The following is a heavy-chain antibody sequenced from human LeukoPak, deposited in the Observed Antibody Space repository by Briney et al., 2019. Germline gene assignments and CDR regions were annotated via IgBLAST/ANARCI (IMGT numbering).Heavy chain of an antibody. CDR3: ARGDRADWLRGLDY. J-gene: IGHJ4*02. CDR1: GFTFSSSV. CDR2: ISSTSNYI. V-gene: IGHV3-21*01. D-gene: IGHD5-12*01. Sequence: AGGSLRLSCAASGFTFSSSVMNWVRQVPGKGLEWVSSISSTSNYIYYADSVKGRFTVSRDNAKNSLFLQMNTLRAEDTAVYYCARGDRADWLRGLDYWGQGTLVTVSS.